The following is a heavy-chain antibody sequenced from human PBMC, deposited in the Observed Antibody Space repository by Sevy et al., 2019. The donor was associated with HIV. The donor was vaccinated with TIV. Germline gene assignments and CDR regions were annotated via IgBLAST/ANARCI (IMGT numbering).Heavy chain of an antibody. CDR2: ISSSSSYI. CDR3: ARNDFWSGYYRSPFDY. Sequence: GGSLRLSCAASGLTFSSYSMNWVRQAPGKGLEWVSSISSSSSYIYYADSVKGRFTISRDNAKNSLYLQMNSLRAEDTAVYYCARNDFWSGYYRSPFDYWGQGTLVTVSS. V-gene: IGHV3-21*01. D-gene: IGHD3-3*01. CDR1: GLTFSSYS. J-gene: IGHJ4*02.